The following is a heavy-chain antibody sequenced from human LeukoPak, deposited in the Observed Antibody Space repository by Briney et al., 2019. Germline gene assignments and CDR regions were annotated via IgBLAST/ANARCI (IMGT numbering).Heavy chain of an antibody. Sequence: GRSLRLSCAASGFTFSSYAMHWVRQAPGKGLEWVAVISYDGSNKYYADSVKGRFTISRDNSKNTLYLQMNSLRAEDTAVYYCARTWEECYFDYWGQGTLVTVSS. V-gene: IGHV3-30*04. J-gene: IGHJ4*02. D-gene: IGHD1-26*01. CDR2: ISYDGSNK. CDR3: ARTWEECYFDY. CDR1: GFTFSSYA.